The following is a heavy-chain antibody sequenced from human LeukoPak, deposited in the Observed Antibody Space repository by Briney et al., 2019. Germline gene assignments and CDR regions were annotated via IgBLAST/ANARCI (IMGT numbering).Heavy chain of an antibody. CDR2: IRSTIYGGTT. CDR1: GFNFGDFA. J-gene: IGHJ3*01. CDR3: TRDYPASFDV. Sequence: GGSLRLSCTVSGFNFGDFAMSWVRQAPEKGLEWLGFIRSTIYGGTTDYAASVKGRLTISRDDSKSIAYLQMNSLKTEDTAMYYCTRDYPASFDVWGQGTLVTVSS. V-gene: IGHV3-49*04.